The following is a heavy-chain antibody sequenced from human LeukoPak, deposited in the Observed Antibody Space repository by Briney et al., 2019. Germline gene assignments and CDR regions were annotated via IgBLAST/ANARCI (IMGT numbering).Heavy chain of an antibody. V-gene: IGHV3-48*01. Sequence: GGSLRLSCAASGFTFSSYSMMWVRQAPGKGLEWVSYISSSSTTIYYADSVKGRFTISRDNAKNSVYLQMNSLRADDTAVYFCARDDNYYDTSGHFFDAFTLWGQGTMVTVSS. CDR2: ISSSSTTI. J-gene: IGHJ3*01. CDR1: GFTFSSYS. CDR3: ARDDNYYDTSGHFFDAFTL. D-gene: IGHD3-22*01.